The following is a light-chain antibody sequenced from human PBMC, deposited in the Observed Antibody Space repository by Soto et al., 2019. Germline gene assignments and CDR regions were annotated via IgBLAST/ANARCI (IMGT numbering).Light chain of an antibody. V-gene: IGKV3-20*01. CDR2: GSS. J-gene: IGKJ1*01. CDR1: QSVSATY. CDR3: QQYGSSPRA. Sequence: EIVVTQAPVTLSLSPGERAPLPCRARQSVSATYIALYQQKSGQAPRLILYGSSSRATGVPDRFSGSGSGTEFTLTIDRLEPEDFATYYCQQYGSSPRAFGQGTKVDIK.